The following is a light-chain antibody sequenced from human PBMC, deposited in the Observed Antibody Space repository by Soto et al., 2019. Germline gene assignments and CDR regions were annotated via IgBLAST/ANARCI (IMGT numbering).Light chain of an antibody. CDR2: DAS. V-gene: IGKV3-11*01. CDR1: QSVSSY. CDR3: QQRSNWPPT. Sequence: EIVLTQSPGTLSLSPGEGATLSCRASQSVSSYLAWYQQKPGQAPRLLIYDASNRATGIPARFSGRGSGTDFTLTISSLEPEDFAVYYCQQRSNWPPTFGQGTRLEIK. J-gene: IGKJ5*01.